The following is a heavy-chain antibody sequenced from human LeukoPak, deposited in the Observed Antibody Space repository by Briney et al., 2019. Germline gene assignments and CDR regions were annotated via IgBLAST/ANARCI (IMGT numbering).Heavy chain of an antibody. J-gene: IGHJ4*02. V-gene: IGHV4-39*01. CDR3: ARLKIAVAGGFDY. D-gene: IGHD6-19*01. CDR2: IYYSGRT. Sequence: PSETLSLACTVSGGSISSSSYYWGWIRQPPGKGLEWIGSIYYSGRTYYNPSLKSRVTISVDTSKNQFSLKLSSVTAADTAVYYCARLKIAVAGGFDYWGQGTLVTVSS. CDR1: GGSISSSSYY.